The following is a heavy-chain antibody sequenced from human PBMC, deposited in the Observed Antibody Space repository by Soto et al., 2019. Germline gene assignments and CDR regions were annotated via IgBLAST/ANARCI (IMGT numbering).Heavy chain of an antibody. CDR3: ARAYYYEVAGWFDP. CDR1: GYSISDGYY. V-gene: IGHV4-38-2*01. Sequence: SETLSLTCAVSGYSISDGYYWGWIRQPPGKGLEWIGSIYRSGNTYYNPSLKSRVTISVDTSKNQFSLKLSSVTAADTAVYSCARAYYYEVAGWFDPWGPGTLVTVSS. J-gene: IGHJ5*02. D-gene: IGHD3-22*01. CDR2: IYRSGNT.